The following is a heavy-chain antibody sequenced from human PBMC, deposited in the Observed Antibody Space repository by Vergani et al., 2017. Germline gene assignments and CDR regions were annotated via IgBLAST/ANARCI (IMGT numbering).Heavy chain of an antibody. V-gene: IGHV3-30-3*01. CDR1: GFALNRYA. D-gene: IGHD2-2*02. CDR2: ISFDGTNE. J-gene: IGHJ4*02. CDR3: VRDRRRCAGGRCYTEAWDY. Sequence: QVQLVESGGGVVQPGTSLRLSCVVSGFALNRYAMYWVRQAPGKGLEWVVGISFDGTNEYYPDLVKGRFTISRDIAKNTLYLQVRSLRLEDTGVYHCVRDRRRCAGGRCYTEAWDYWGQGTPVTVSS.